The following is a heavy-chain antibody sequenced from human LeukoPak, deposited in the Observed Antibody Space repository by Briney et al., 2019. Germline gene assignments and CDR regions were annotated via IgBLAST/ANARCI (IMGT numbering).Heavy chain of an antibody. CDR2: IYCTGNT. J-gene: IGHJ1*01. Sequence: SETLSLTCTVSGGSISNYYWNWIRQPPGKGLEWIGYIYCTGNTNYNPSLASRVTMSIGTSRNHFSLNLRSVTAADTAVYYCARAAYCSGGTCYSGNFQDWGQGTLVTVSS. CDR3: ARAAYCSGGTCYSGNFQD. V-gene: IGHV4-59*01. D-gene: IGHD2-15*01. CDR1: GGSISNYY.